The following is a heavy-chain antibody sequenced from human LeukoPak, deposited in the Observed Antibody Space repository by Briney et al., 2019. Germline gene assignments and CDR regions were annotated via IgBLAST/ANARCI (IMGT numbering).Heavy chain of an antibody. CDR1: GPIFSSYA. Sequence: GGSLRLSCSASGPIFSSYAMHWVRQAPGKRLEYVSGISSNGGRTYYADSVTGRFTISRDNSKNTLYLQMSSLRNEDTAVYYCVKAQSTGWSPFDYWGQGTLVTVSS. CDR2: ISSNGGRT. D-gene: IGHD3-9*01. CDR3: VKAQSTGWSPFDY. V-gene: IGHV3-64D*06. J-gene: IGHJ4*02.